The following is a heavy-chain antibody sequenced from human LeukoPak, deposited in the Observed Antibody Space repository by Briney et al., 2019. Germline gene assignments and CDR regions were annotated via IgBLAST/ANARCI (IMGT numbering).Heavy chain of an antibody. CDR3: ARDYSLNDFDY. V-gene: IGHV1-2*02. J-gene: IGHJ4*02. D-gene: IGHD1-1*01. CDR1: GYTFTDHF. CDR2: INPYNGYT. Sequence: ASVKVSCTSSGYTFTDHFIHWVRQAPGQGLEWVGEINPYNGYTKYAWRLQGRVTMTRDTSMSTAFMEVSRLTSDDTAVYYCARDYSLNDFDYWGQGTLVTVAS.